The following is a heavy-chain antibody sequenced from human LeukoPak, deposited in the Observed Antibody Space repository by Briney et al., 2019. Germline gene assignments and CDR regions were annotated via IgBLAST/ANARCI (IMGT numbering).Heavy chain of an antibody. CDR3: AKRTTGGFWYFDL. V-gene: IGHV1-46*01. CDR1: GYTFTSYY. J-gene: IGHJ2*01. CDR2: INPSGGST. D-gene: IGHD4-11*01. Sequence: ASVKVSCKASGYTFTSYYMHWVRQAPGQGLEWMGIINPSGGSTSYAQKFQGRVTMTRDTSTSTVYMELSSLRSEDTAVYYCAKRTTGGFWYFDLWGRGTLVTVSS.